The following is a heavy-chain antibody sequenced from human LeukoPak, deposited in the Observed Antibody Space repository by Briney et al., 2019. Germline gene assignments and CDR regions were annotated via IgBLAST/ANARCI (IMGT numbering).Heavy chain of an antibody. V-gene: IGHV1-46*01. J-gene: IGHJ4*02. CDR1: GYTFTSYY. Sequence: ASVKVSCKASGYTFTSYYMHWVRQAPGQGLEWMGIINPSGGSTSYAQKFQGRVTMTRDMSTSTVYMELSSLRSEDTAVYYCARDSEQGGATLGAFDYWGQGTLVTVSS. D-gene: IGHD1-26*01. CDR3: ARDSEQGGATLGAFDY. CDR2: INPSGGST.